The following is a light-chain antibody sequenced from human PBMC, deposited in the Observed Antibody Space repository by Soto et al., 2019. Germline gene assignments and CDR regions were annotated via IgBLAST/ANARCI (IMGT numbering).Light chain of an antibody. V-gene: IGKV4-1*01. CDR3: LQYDSSPYT. CDR1: QSVLYSSNNKNY. Sequence: DIVMTQSPDSLAVSLGERATINCKSSQSVLYSSNNKNYLAWYQQKPGQPPKLLIYWASTRESGVPDRFTGSGSGTDFTLTISSLQAEDVAVYHCLQYDSSPYTFGQGTKLEIK. CDR2: WAS. J-gene: IGKJ2*01.